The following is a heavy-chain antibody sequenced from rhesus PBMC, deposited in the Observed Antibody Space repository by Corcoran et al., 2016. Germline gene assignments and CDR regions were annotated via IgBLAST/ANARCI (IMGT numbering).Heavy chain of an antibody. V-gene: IGHV3-14*01. CDR2: INSGGDST. J-gene: IGHJ4*01. CDR3: AKIDLR. CDR1: GFTFSVFR. D-gene: IGHD2-15*01. Sequence: EVQLVESGGGLAKPGGSLRPPCVASGFTFSVFRSPWVRQAPGKGLEWVSTINSGGDSTYDADSVKGRVTISRENAKNTLYLQMNSLRAEDRAVYYCAKIDLRWGQGVLVTVSS.